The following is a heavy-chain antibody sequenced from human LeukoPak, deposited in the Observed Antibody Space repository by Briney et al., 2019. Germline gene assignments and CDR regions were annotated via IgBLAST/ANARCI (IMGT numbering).Heavy chain of an antibody. CDR1: GGSFSGYY. V-gene: IGHV3-20*04. Sequence: ETLSLTCAVYGGSFSGYYWSWIRQPPGKGLEWVSGINWNGGSTGYADSVKGRFTISRDNAKNSLYLQMNSLRAGDTALYYCARGKRGSSWPNFDYWGQGTLVTVSS. CDR3: ARGKRGSSWPNFDY. CDR2: INWNGGST. J-gene: IGHJ4*02. D-gene: IGHD6-13*01.